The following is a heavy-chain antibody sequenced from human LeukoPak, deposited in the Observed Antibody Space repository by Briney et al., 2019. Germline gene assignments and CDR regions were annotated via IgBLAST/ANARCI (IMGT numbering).Heavy chain of an antibody. Sequence: GGSLRLSCAASGFTFSRYWMSWVRQVPRKGLEWVANIKQDGGEIYYVDSVKGRFTISRDNAKNSLYLQMNSLRAEDTAMYYCARSRGGGITVFGAPRPAFDPWGQGTLVTVSS. CDR3: ARSRGGGITVFGAPRPAFDP. J-gene: IGHJ5*02. V-gene: IGHV3-7*01. D-gene: IGHD3-3*01. CDR2: IKQDGGEI. CDR1: GFTFSRYW.